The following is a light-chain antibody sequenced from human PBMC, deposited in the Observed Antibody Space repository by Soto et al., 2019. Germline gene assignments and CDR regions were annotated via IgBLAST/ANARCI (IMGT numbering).Light chain of an antibody. CDR1: SSDVGGYNY. V-gene: IGLV2-14*03. CDR2: DVS. CDR3: SSYTSSSTLVV. J-gene: IGLJ2*01. Sequence: QSVLTQPASVSGSPGQSITISCTGTSSDVGGYNYVSWYQQYPGKVPKLMIHDVSNRPSGVSNRFSGSKSGNTASLTISGLQAEDEADYYCSSYTSSSTLVVFGGGTKVTVL.